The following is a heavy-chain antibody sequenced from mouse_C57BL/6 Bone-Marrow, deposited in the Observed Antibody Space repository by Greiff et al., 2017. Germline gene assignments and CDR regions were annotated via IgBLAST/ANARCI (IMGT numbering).Heavy chain of an antibody. CDR2: ISYDGSN. D-gene: IGHD4-1*01. J-gene: IGHJ2*01. Sequence: EVQLQQSGPGLVKPSQSLSLTCSVTGYSITSGYYWNWIRQFPGNKLEWMGYISYDGSNNYNPSLKNRISITRDTSKNQFFLKLNSVTTEDTATYYCAREVTGIFFDYWGQGTTLTVCS. CDR3: AREVTGIFFDY. CDR1: GYSITSGYY. V-gene: IGHV3-6*01.